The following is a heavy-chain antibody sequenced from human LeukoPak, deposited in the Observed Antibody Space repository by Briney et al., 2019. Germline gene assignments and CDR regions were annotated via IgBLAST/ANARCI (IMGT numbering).Heavy chain of an antibody. CDR1: GFTFSDYY. CDR3: ARAPPNYYYYYGMDV. Sequence: PGGSPRLSCAASGFTFSDYYMSWIRQAPGKGLEWVSYISSSGSTIYYADSVKGRFTISRDNAKNSLYLQMNSLRAEDTAVYYCARAPPNYYYYYGMDVWGQGTTVTVSS. V-gene: IGHV3-11*01. J-gene: IGHJ6*02. CDR2: ISSSGSTI.